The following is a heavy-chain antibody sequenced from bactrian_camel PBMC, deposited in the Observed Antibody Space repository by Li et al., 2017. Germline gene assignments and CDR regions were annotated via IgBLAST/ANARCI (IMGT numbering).Heavy chain of an antibody. CDR2: IYSGDTNA. Sequence: HVQLVESGGGLVQLGGSLRLSCTASGFTFSIYGIIWARQVPGKGLEWVSSIYSGDTNAYTIDSMKGRFTISRDNGTNTVYLQMNSLKPEDTAVYYCVSLVGRPLVHQGTQVTVS. CDR1: GFTFSIYG. D-gene: IGHD2*01. V-gene: IGHV3S9*01. J-gene: IGHJ4*01.